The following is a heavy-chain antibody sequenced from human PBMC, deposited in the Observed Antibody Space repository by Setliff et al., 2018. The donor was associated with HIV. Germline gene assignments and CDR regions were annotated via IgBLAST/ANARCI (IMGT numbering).Heavy chain of an antibody. V-gene: IGHV4-34*01. CDR2: INHSGST. CDR3: ARGARPLAGYSDRWDYYYMGV. Sequence: KASETLSLTCAVFGGSFTDIGGSFTDYYWIWIRQPPGKGLEWIGEINHSGSTHYNPSLKSRFTISVDTSKNQFSLKVNSVTAADTAVYYCARGARPLAGYSDRWDYYYMGVWGKGTTVTVSS. D-gene: IGHD6-13*01. J-gene: IGHJ6*03. CDR1: GGSFTDIGGSFTDYY.